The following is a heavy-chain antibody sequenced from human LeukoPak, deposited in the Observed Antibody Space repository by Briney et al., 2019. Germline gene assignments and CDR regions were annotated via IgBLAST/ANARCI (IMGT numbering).Heavy chain of an antibody. D-gene: IGHD3-9*01. CDR2: IGPNGAST. CDR3: VKDLTGTWSFDY. Sequence: GSXRLXCXTSGFIFSNHFMHWVRQAPGKGLEYVSSIGPNGASTLYADSVKDRFTISRDNSRNALYVQLTSLRLEDTALYYCVKDLTGTWSFDYWGQGTLVTVSS. J-gene: IGHJ4*02. V-gene: IGHV3-64*05. CDR1: GFIFSNHF.